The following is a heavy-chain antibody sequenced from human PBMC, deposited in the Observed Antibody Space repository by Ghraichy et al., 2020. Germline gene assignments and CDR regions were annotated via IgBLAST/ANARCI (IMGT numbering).Heavy chain of an antibody. J-gene: IGHJ6*02. D-gene: IGHD7-27*01. CDR1: GFTFDDYT. Sequence: GGSLRLSCAASGFTFDDYTMHWVRQAPGKGLEWVSLISWDGGSTYYADSVKGRFTISRDNSKNSLYLQMNSLRTEDTALYYCAKDIARLWANWGSDGMDVWGQGTTVTVSS. CDR3: AKDIARLWANWGSDGMDV. CDR2: ISWDGGST. V-gene: IGHV3-43*01.